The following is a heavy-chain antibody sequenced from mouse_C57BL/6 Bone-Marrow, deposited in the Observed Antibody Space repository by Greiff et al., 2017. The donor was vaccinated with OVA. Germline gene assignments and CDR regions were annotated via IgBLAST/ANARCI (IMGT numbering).Heavy chain of an antibody. CDR1: GYTFTSYW. CDR3: ARGWLLRGWYFDV. V-gene: IGHV1-7*01. J-gene: IGHJ1*03. Sequence: VHLVESGAELAKPGASVKLSCKASGYTFTSYWMHWVKQRPGQGLEWIGYINPSSGYTKYNQKFKDKATLTADKSSSTAYMQLSSLTYEDSAVYYCARGWLLRGWYFDVWGTGTTVTVSS. D-gene: IGHD2-3*01. CDR2: INPSSGYT.